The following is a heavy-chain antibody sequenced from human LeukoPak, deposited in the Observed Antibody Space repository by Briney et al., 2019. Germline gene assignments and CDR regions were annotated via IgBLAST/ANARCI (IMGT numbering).Heavy chain of an antibody. CDR2: IYPGDSDT. D-gene: IGHD6-13*01. Sequence: GESLKISCQGSGSRFTSYWIGWGRQIPGKGLEWMGIIYPGDSDTRYSPSFQGQVTISADKSISTAYLQWSSLKASDTAMYYCARLPSAAAGNPFDYWGQGTLVTVSS. CDR3: ARLPSAAAGNPFDY. J-gene: IGHJ4*02. CDR1: GSRFTSYW. V-gene: IGHV5-51*01.